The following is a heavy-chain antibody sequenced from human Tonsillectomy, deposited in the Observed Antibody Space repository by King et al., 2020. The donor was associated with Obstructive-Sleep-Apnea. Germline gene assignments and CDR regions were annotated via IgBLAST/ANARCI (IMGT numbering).Heavy chain of an antibody. V-gene: IGHV3-30*04. CDR2: ISYDGSNK. J-gene: IGHJ6*02. D-gene: IGHD6-19*01. CDR1: GFTFSSYA. CDR3: ARDGIVSVAGNEYYGMDV. Sequence: VQLVESGGGVVQPGRSLRLSCAASGFTFSSYAMHWVRQAPGKGLEWVAVISYDGSNKYYADSVKGRFTISRDNSKNTLYLQMNSLRAEDTAVYYCARDGIVSVAGNEYYGMDVWGQGTTVTVS.